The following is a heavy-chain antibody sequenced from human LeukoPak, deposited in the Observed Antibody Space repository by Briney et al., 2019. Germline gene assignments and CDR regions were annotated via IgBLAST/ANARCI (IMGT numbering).Heavy chain of an antibody. Sequence: SETLSLTCTVSGGSISSGGYYWSWIRQHPGKGLEWIGYIYYSGSTYYNPSLKSRLTISVGTSKNQFSLKLSSVTAADTAVYYCALHGRTVSYNWFDPWGQGTLVTVSS. J-gene: IGHJ5*02. V-gene: IGHV4-31*03. CDR1: GGSISSGGYY. CDR2: IYYSGST. CDR3: ALHGRTVSYNWFDP. D-gene: IGHD4-17*01.